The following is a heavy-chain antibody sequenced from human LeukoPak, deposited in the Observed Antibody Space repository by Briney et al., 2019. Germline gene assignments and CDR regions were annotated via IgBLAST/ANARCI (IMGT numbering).Heavy chain of an antibody. Sequence: GGSLRLSCAASGFTFSTYAMSWVRRAPGKGLEWVSGISGSGGSTYSADSVKGRFTISRDNSKNTLYLQMNSLRVEDTAVYYCAREGRVSGYDFDCWGQGTLVTVSS. CDR2: ISGSGGST. V-gene: IGHV3-23*01. D-gene: IGHD5-12*01. CDR3: AREGRVSGYDFDC. J-gene: IGHJ4*02. CDR1: GFTFSTYA.